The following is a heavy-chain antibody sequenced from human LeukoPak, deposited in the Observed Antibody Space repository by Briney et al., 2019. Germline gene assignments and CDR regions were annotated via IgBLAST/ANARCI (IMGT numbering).Heavy chain of an antibody. D-gene: IGHD5-18*01. V-gene: IGHV1-18*01. CDR2: ITAYKGNT. CDR3: ARSPVQLWLRNDHYYMDV. Sequence: PEASVRLSCKASGYPFTSYCIRWVRHAPGQGLEWMVCITAYKGNTNYAQKLQGRVTMTTDTSTSTAYMELRSRRSDDTAVYYYARSPVQLWLRNDHYYMDVWGKGTTVTVSS. CDR1: GYPFTSYC. J-gene: IGHJ6*03.